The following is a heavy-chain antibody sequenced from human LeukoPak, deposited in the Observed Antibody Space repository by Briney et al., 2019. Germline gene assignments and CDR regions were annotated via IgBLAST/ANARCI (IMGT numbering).Heavy chain of an antibody. Sequence: SETLSLTCTVSGGSISSSSYYWGWIRQPPGKGLEWIGNIYYSGSTYYNPSLKSRVTISVDTSKNQFSLKLSSVTAADTAVYYCARALRYSSGWSRSNWFDPWGQGTLVTVSS. J-gene: IGHJ5*02. CDR1: GGSISSSSYY. D-gene: IGHD6-19*01. V-gene: IGHV4-39*07. CDR2: IYYSGST. CDR3: ARALRYSSGWSRSNWFDP.